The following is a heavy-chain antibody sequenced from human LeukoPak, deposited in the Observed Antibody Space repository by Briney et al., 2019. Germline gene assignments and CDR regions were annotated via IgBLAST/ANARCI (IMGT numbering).Heavy chain of an antibody. CDR3: ARDQQQLVR. V-gene: IGHV4-34*01. J-gene: IGHJ4*02. CDR1: GGSFSGYY. D-gene: IGHD6-13*01. Sequence: SETLSLTCAVYGGSFSGYYWSWIRQPPGKGLEWIGEINHSGSTNYNPSLKSRVTISVDTSKNQFSLKLSSVTAADTAVHYCARDQQQLVRWGQGTLVTVSS. CDR2: INHSGST.